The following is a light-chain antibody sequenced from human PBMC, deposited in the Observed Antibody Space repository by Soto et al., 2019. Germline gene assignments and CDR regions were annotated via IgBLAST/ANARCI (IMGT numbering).Light chain of an antibody. Sequence: ELVLTQSPATLSLSPGERATLSCRASQSVSSYLAWYQPKPGQAPRLLIYDASNRATGIPARFSGSGSGTDFTLTISSLAPEDFAVYYCQQRSNWPPLFTFGPGTKVDIK. J-gene: IGKJ3*01. CDR2: DAS. CDR3: QQRSNWPPLFT. V-gene: IGKV3-11*01. CDR1: QSVSSY.